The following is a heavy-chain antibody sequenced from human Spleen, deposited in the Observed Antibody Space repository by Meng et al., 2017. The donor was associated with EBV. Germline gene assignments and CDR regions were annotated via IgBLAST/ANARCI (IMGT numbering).Heavy chain of an antibody. Sequence: QVRQQQCGAGLLEASATLSLTCAVYGGSFSGYYWSWIRQPPGKGLEWIGEINHSGSTNYNPSLKSRVTISVDTSKNQFSLKLSSVTAADTAVYYCARALGSHTLVVITTQILYYFDYWGQGTLVTVSS. D-gene: IGHD3-22*01. CDR1: GGSFSGYY. CDR2: INHSGST. V-gene: IGHV4-34*01. J-gene: IGHJ4*02. CDR3: ARALGSHTLVVITTQILYYFDY.